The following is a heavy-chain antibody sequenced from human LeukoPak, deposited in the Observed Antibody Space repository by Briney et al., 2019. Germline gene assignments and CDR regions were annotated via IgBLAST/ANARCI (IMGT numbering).Heavy chain of an antibody. CDR1: GFTVSSNY. D-gene: IGHD1-26*01. V-gene: IGHV3-66*01. CDR3: ARDSRYSGSYFDY. Sequence: GGSLRLSCAASGFTVSSNYMSWVRQAPGKGLEWVSVIYSGGSTYYADSVKGRFTISRDNSKSTLYLQMNSLRAEDTAVYYCARDSRYSGSYFDYWGQGTLVTVSS. J-gene: IGHJ4*02. CDR2: IYSGGST.